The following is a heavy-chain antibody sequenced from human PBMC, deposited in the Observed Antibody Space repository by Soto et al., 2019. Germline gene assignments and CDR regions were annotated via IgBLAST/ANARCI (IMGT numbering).Heavy chain of an antibody. D-gene: IGHD6-19*01. CDR2: IWYDGSNK. Sequence: QVQLVESGGGVVQPGRSLRLSCAASGFTFSSYGMHWVRQAPGKGLEWVALIWYDGSNKYYADSVKGRFTISRDDSKNTVFLLMNSLRAEDTAVYFCVRDSGWLFDSWGQGTLVTVSS. CDR3: VRDSGWLFDS. J-gene: IGHJ4*02. V-gene: IGHV3-33*01. CDR1: GFTFSSYG.